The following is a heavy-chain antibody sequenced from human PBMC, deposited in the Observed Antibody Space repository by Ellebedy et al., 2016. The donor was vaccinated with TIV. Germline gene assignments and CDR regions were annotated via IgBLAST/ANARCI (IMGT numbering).Heavy chain of an antibody. V-gene: IGHV3-53*01. Sequence: GGSLRLSCAASGFTVSSNYMSWVRQAPGKGLDWVSVIYSGGNTYYADSVKGRFTISRDNSKNTLYLQMNSLRAEDTAVYYCAKGFSSWSLYFGYWGQGTLVTVSS. CDR2: IYSGGNT. CDR1: GFTVSSNY. CDR3: AKGFSSWSLYFGY. J-gene: IGHJ4*02. D-gene: IGHD6-13*01.